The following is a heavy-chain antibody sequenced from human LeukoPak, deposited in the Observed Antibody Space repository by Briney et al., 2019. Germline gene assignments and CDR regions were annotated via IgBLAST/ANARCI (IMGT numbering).Heavy chain of an antibody. CDR2: IKYDGSET. Sequence: GGSLRLSCVVSGFTFSSSWMSWVRQAPGRGLERLANIKYDGSETFYVDSVKGRFTISRDNARNSLYLQMDGLRDDDTAVYYCTRDRYGDWGQGTPVTVSS. J-gene: IGHJ4*02. CDR3: TRDRYGD. CDR1: GFTFSSSW. D-gene: IGHD3-16*01. V-gene: IGHV3-7*05.